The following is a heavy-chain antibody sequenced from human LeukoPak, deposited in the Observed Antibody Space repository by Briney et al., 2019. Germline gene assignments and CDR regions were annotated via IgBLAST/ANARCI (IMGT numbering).Heavy chain of an antibody. Sequence: GGSLRLPCAASGFTFSSYAMHWVRQAPGKGLEWVAVISYDGSNKYYADSVKGRFTISRDNSKNTLYLQMNSLRAEDTAVYYCARDSLYGSGSYYGYWGQGTLVTVSS. CDR2: ISYDGSNK. V-gene: IGHV3-30-3*01. CDR1: GFTFSSYA. J-gene: IGHJ4*02. D-gene: IGHD3-10*01. CDR3: ARDSLYGSGSYYGY.